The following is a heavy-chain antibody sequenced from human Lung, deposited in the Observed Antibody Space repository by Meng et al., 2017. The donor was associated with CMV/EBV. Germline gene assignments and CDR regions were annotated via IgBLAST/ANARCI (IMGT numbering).Heavy chain of an antibody. CDR2: IYHGGKT. V-gene: IGHV4-30-2*06. J-gene: IGHJ4*02. CDR3: ARRRDGYKYWFFDN. CDR1: GGFSSSRDYS. Sequence: GGFSSSRDYSWNWIRQSSGKGLEWIGFIYHGGKTYYNLSLKSRVTISVDTSKNELYLRLNSVTAADTAVYYCARRRDGYKYWFFDNWGQGALVTVSS. D-gene: IGHD5-24*01.